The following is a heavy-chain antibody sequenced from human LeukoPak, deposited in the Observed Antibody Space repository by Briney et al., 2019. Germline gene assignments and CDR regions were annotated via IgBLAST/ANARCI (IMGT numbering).Heavy chain of an antibody. Sequence: PGGSLRLSCAASGFTFSSYGMHWVRQAPGKGLEWVAVISYDGSNKYYADSVKGRFTISRDNSKNTLYLQMNSLRAEDTAVYYCARDMRDRDCSGGSCSADYWGQGTLVTVSS. CDR1: GFTFSSYG. D-gene: IGHD2-15*01. V-gene: IGHV3-30*03. CDR3: ARDMRDRDCSGGSCSADY. CDR2: ISYDGSNK. J-gene: IGHJ4*02.